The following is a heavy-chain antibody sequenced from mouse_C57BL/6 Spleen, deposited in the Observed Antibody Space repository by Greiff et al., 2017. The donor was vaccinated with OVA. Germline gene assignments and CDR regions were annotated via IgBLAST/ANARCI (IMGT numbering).Heavy chain of an antibody. Sequence: DVHLVESGGGLVKPGGSLKLSCAASGFTFSDYGMHWVRQAPEKGLEWVAYISSGSSTIYYADTVKGRFTISRDNAKNTLFLQMTSLRSEDTAMYYCARPYYSNYVSAMDYWGQGTSVTVSS. D-gene: IGHD2-5*01. V-gene: IGHV5-17*01. CDR1: GFTFSDYG. J-gene: IGHJ4*01. CDR3: ARPYYSNYVSAMDY. CDR2: ISSGSSTI.